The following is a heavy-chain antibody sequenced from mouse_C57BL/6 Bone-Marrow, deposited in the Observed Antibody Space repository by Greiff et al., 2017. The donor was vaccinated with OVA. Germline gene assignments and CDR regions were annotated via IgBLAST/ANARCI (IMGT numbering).Heavy chain of an antibody. CDR3: ARGGLYDYGLYYAMDY. CDR2: IYPGSGST. Sequence: VQLQQSGAELVKPGASVKMSCKASGYTFTSYWITWVKQRPGQGLEWIGDIYPGSGSTNYNEKFKSKATLTVDTSSSTAYMQLSSLTSEDSAVYYCARGGLYDYGLYYAMDYWGQGTSVTVSS. J-gene: IGHJ4*01. CDR1: GYTFTSYW. V-gene: IGHV1-55*01. D-gene: IGHD2-4*01.